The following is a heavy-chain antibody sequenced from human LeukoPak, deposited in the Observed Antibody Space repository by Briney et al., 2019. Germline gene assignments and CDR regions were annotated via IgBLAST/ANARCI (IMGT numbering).Heavy chain of an antibody. Sequence: ASVKVSCKASGYTFTSYAMHWVRQAPGQRLEWMGWINAGNGNTKYSQKLQGRVTMTTDTSTSTAYMELRSLRSDDTAVYYCARDGCSGGSCYFDYWGQGTLVTVSS. D-gene: IGHD2-15*01. V-gene: IGHV1-3*01. CDR1: GYTFTSYA. CDR2: INAGNGNT. CDR3: ARDGCSGGSCYFDY. J-gene: IGHJ4*02.